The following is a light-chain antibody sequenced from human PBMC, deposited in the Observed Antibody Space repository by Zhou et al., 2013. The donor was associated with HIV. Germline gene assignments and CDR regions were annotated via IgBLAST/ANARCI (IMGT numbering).Light chain of an antibody. J-gene: IGKJ1*01. CDR3: QQYKNWPKT. Sequence: EIVLTQSPGTLALSPGERATLSCRASQSVSSSYLAWYQQKGGQAPRLLIHGASSTANGVPARFSGSGSGTEFTLTISNLQSEDFAVYYCQQYKNWPKTFGQGTKVEIK. CDR1: QSVSSSY. CDR2: GAS. V-gene: IGKV3-15*01.